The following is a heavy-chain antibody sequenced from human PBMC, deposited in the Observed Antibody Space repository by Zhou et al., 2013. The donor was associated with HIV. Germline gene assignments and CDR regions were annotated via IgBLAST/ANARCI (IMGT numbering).Heavy chain of an antibody. D-gene: IGHD1-20*01. J-gene: IGHJ4*02. CDR2: SNPNIGDS. V-gene: IGHV1-2*02. CDR3: AGYGPGYNWLYY. Sequence: QAQLVQSGAEVKKPGASVKVSCKASGYIFSGYYIHWVRQAPGQGLEWMGWSNPNIGDSDYAQRFRGRVTMASDTSINTAYMELNRVTPDDTAVYYCAGYGPGYNWLYYWGQGTLVTVSS. CDR1: GYIFSGYY.